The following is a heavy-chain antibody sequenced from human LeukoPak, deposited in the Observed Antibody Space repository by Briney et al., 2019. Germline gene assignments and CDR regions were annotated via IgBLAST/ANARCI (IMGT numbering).Heavy chain of an antibody. CDR2: IYPGDSDT. D-gene: IGHD3-10*01. CDR1: GYSFTSYW. Sequence: GESLKISCKGSGYSFTSYWIGWVRQMPGKGLEWMGIIYPGDSDTRYSPSFQGQVTISADKSISIAYLQWSSLKASDTAIYYCARHDNGGLVRGVIPADALDIWGQGTMATVSS. V-gene: IGHV5-51*01. J-gene: IGHJ3*02. CDR3: ARHDNGGLVRGVIPADALDI.